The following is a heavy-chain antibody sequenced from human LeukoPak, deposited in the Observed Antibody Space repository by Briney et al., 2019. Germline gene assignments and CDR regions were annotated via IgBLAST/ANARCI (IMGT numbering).Heavy chain of an antibody. CDR1: GYTFTGYG. Sequence: ASVKVSCKASGYTFTGYGISWVRQAPGQGLEWMGWISAYNGNTNYAQKLQGRVTMTTDTSTSTAYMELRSLRSDDTAVYYCAMGAYYDFWSVYYPGRFGMDVWGQGTTVTVSS. J-gene: IGHJ6*02. D-gene: IGHD3-3*01. V-gene: IGHV1-18*01. CDR2: ISAYNGNT. CDR3: AMGAYYDFWSVYYPGRFGMDV.